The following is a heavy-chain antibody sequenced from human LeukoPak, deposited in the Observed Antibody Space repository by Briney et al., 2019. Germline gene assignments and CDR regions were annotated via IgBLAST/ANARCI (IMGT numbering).Heavy chain of an antibody. D-gene: IGHD3-10*01. V-gene: IGHV3-23*01. J-gene: IGHJ4*02. Sequence: GGSLRLSYAASGFTFSSYAMSWVRQAPGKGLEWVSAISGSGGSTYYADSVKGRFTISRDNSKNTLYLQMNSLRAEDTAVYYCAKVPDPFYGSGSYPFSDYWGQGTLVTVSS. CDR2: ISGSGGST. CDR3: AKVPDPFYGSGSYPFSDY. CDR1: GFTFSSYA.